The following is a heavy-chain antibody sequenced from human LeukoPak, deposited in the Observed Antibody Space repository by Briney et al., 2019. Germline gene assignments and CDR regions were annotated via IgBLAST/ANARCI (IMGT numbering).Heavy chain of an antibody. V-gene: IGHV3-7*01. CDR2: IKQDGSEK. Sequence: GGSLRLSCAASGFTFSSYGMHWVRQAPGKGLEWVANIKQDGSEKYYVDSVKGRFTISRDNAKNSLYLQMNSLRAEDTAVYYCAREERLLLWFGELLSNWFDPWGQGTLVTVSS. D-gene: IGHD3-10*01. J-gene: IGHJ5*02. CDR1: GFTFSSYG. CDR3: AREERLLLWFGELLSNWFDP.